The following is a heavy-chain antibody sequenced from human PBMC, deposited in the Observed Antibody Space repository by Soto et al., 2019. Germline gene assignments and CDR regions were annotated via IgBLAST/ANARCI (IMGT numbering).Heavy chain of an antibody. Sequence: SVKVSCKASGGTFSSYAISWVRQAPGQGLEWMGGIIPIFGTANYAQKFQGRVTITADESTSTAYMELSSLRSEDTAVYYCARSAGGVVTAAFDIWGQGTMVTVSS. V-gene: IGHV1-69*13. CDR2: IIPIFGTA. D-gene: IGHD2-21*02. CDR1: GGTFSSYA. CDR3: ARSAGGVVTAAFDI. J-gene: IGHJ3*02.